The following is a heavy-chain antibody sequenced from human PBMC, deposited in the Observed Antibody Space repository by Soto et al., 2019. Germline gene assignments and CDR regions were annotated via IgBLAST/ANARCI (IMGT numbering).Heavy chain of an antibody. CDR2: INPNSGGT. V-gene: IGHV1-2*04. D-gene: IGHD6-19*01. J-gene: IGHJ6*02. CDR1: GYTFTGYY. CDR3: ARGSSGLYHYYYYGMDV. Sequence: ASVKVSCKASGYTFTGYYMHWVRQAPGQGHEWKGWINPNSGGTNYAQKIQGWVTMTRDTSISTAYMELSRLRSDDTAVYYCARGSSGLYHYYYYGMDVWGQGTTVTVSS.